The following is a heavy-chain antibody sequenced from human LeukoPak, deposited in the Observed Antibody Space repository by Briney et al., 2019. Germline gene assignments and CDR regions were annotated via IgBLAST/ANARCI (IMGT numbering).Heavy chain of an antibody. CDR3: AREGDWAGTAY. Sequence: SQTLSLTFAISGDSVSSTSACWTWIRQSPSSGLEWLGRTCYRSRWGSDYAPSLKSRITVNADTSKNQFSLQLKSVTPEDTAVYYCAREGDWAGTAYWGQGTLVAVSA. V-gene: IGHV6-1*01. D-gene: IGHD3/OR15-3a*01. CDR2: TCYRSRWGS. CDR1: GDSVSSTSAC. J-gene: IGHJ4*02.